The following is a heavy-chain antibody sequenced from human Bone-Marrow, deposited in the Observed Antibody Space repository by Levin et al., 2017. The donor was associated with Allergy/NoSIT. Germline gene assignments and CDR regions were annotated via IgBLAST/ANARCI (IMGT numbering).Heavy chain of an antibody. CDR1: GYAFTTYG. D-gene: IGHD1-26*01. CDR2: IIPLFGAA. CDR3: AILGGFHYALKFDYMDV. V-gene: IGHV1-69*13. J-gene: IGHJ6*03. Sequence: SVKVSCKASGYAFTTYGISWVRQAPGQGLEWMGGIIPLFGAANYAQKFQGRVTITADDSTSTAYMELSSLRSGDTAVYYCAILGGFHYALKFDYMDVWGTGATVTVSS.